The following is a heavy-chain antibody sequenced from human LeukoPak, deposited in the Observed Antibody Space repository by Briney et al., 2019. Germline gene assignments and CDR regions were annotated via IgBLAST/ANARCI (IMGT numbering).Heavy chain of an antibody. J-gene: IGHJ5*02. CDR1: GYTFTSYD. V-gene: IGHV1-8*01. CDR2: MNPNNGNT. CDR3: ARDSSGWYHWFDP. D-gene: IGHD6-19*01. Sequence: ASVKVSCKASGYTFTSYDLIWVRQATGQGREWMGWMNPNNGNTDYAQKFQGRVIMTRNTSINTPYMELSSLRSEHTAVYYCARDSSGWYHWFDPWGQGTLVTVSS.